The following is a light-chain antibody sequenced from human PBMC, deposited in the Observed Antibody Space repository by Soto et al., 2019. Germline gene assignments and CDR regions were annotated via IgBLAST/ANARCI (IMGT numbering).Light chain of an antibody. CDR1: QSLTNNY. Sequence: IVLTQSPCTLSLSQGERATLSCRASQSLTNNYFAWYQQKPGRALRLLIDGASTRATGIPDRFSGSGSGTDFTLTISRLEPEDVAVYYCQQYEAVVTFGQGTKVDIK. V-gene: IGKV3-20*01. CDR2: GAS. J-gene: IGKJ1*01. CDR3: QQYEAVVT.